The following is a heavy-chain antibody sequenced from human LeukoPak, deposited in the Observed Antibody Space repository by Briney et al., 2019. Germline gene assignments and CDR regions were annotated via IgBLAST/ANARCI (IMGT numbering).Heavy chain of an antibody. Sequence: GGSLRLSCAASGFTFDDYGMSWVRQAPGKGLEWVSGINWNGGRIGYADSVKGRFTISRDNAKKSLYLQMNSLRAEDTALYYCARGQLYSSSSSGYFDYWGQGTLVTVSS. CDR1: GFTFDDYG. D-gene: IGHD6-6*01. CDR3: ARGQLYSSSSSGYFDY. V-gene: IGHV3-20*04. J-gene: IGHJ4*02. CDR2: INWNGGRI.